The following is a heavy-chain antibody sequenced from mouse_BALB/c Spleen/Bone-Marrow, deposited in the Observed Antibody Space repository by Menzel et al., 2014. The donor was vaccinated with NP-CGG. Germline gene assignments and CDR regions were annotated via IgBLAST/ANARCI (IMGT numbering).Heavy chain of an antibody. J-gene: IGHJ1*01. Sequence: VQLQESGPELVKPGASVKISCKASGYAFSISWMNWVKQRPGQGLEWIGRIYPGDGDTYYNGQFKGKATLTADKSSSTAYMQLSRLTSDDSAVYFCARELGRWYFDVWGAGTTVTVSS. CDR1: GYAFSISW. CDR2: IYPGDGDT. D-gene: IGHD4-1*01. CDR3: ARELGRWYFDV. V-gene: IGHV1-82*01.